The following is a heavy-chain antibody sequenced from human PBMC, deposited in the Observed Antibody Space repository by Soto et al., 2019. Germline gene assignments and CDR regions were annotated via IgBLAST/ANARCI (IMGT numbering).Heavy chain of an antibody. J-gene: IGHJ4*02. CDR2: IYYTGST. CDR1: GGSISSFY. Sequence: QVQLQESCPGLVKPSETLSLTCTVSGGSISSFYWSWIRQPPGKGLEWIGYIYYTGSTNYKPSLKSRVTISVDTAKNQFSLKLRSVTAADTAVYYCAGGRHWLDYWGQGTLVTVSS. V-gene: IGHV4-59*01. D-gene: IGHD3-9*01. CDR3: AGGRHWLDY.